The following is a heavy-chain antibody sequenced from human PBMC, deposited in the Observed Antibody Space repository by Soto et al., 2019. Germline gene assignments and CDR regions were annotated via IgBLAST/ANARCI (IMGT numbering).Heavy chain of an antibody. CDR2: ITVNGGGT. D-gene: IGHD1-26*01. CDR1: GFTFSSYA. Sequence: EVHLLESGGGLVQPGGSLRLSCAASGFTFSSYAMSWVRQAPGKGLEWVSGITVNGGGTYYADSVKGRFTISRDNSKNTLYLQMNSLRVEDTATYFCAKRAVGNPRFDHWGQGTLVTVSS. V-gene: IGHV3-23*01. J-gene: IGHJ5*02. CDR3: AKRAVGNPRFDH.